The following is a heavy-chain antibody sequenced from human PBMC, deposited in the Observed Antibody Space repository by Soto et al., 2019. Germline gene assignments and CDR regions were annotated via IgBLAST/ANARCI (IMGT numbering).Heavy chain of an antibody. D-gene: IGHD2-21*02. CDR3: ARHLLAVVVTAIDYYGMDV. V-gene: IGHV5-51*01. J-gene: IGHJ6*02. Sequence: PGESLKISCKGSGYSFTSYWIGWVRQMPGKGLEWMGIIYPGDSDTRYSPSFQGQVTISADKSISTAYLQWSSLKASDTAMYYCARHLLAVVVTAIDYYGMDVWGQGTKVTVSS. CDR1: GYSFTSYW. CDR2: IYPGDSDT.